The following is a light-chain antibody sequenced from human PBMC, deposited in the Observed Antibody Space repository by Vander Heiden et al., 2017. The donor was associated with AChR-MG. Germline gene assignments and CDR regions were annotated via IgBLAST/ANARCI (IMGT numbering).Light chain of an antibody. CDR3: LQNTHWPHT. J-gene: IGKJ2*01. CDR2: KVS. V-gene: IGKV2-30*01. Sequence: DVVMTQSPLSLSVTLGQPASISCRSSQSLVASNGNTYLNWFQQSPGQSPRRLIYKVSNRESGVPDRFSGSGSGTDYTLKISRVEAEDVGIYYCLQNTHWPHTFGQGTKLEIK. CDR1: QSLVASNGNTY.